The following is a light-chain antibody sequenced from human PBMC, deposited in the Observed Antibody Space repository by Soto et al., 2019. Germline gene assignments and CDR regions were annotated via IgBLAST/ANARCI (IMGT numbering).Light chain of an antibody. V-gene: IGKV3-20*01. CDR1: QSVSSSS. CDR3: QQYSSSPLN. J-gene: IGKJ4*01. CDR2: GAS. Sequence: EIVLTQSPGTLSLSRGETATLSCRASQSVSSSSLAWYQQKPGQAPRLLIYGASSRATGIPDRFSGSGSGTDLTLTISRLEPEDFAVYYCQQYSSSPLNFGGSTKVDI.